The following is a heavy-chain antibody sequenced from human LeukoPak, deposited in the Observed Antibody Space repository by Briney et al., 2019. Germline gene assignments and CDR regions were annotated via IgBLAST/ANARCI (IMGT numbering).Heavy chain of an antibody. CDR3: ARLNCSGGSCYSVY. D-gene: IGHD2-15*01. J-gene: IGHJ4*02. CDR1: GYSISSGYY. V-gene: IGHV4-38-2*02. CDR2: IYHSGST. Sequence: PSETLSLTCTVSGYSISSGYYWGWIRQPPGKGLEWIGSIYHSGSTYYNPSLKSRVTISVDTSKNQFSLKLSSVTAADTAVYYCARLNCSGGSCYSVYWGQGTLVTVSS.